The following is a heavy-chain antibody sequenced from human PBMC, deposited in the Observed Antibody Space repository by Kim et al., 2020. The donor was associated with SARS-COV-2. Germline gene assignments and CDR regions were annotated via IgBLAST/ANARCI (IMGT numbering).Heavy chain of an antibody. J-gene: IGHJ3*02. CDR3: GYSYANDAFDI. CDR2: TYYSGST. V-gene: IGHV4-39*07. CDR1: GGSISSSSYY. D-gene: IGHD5-18*01. Sequence: SETLSLTCTVSGGSISSSSYYWGWIRQPPGKGREWIGSTYYSGSTYYNPSLKSRVTISVDTSKNQFSLKLSSVTAADTAVYYCGYSYANDAFDIWGQGTMVTVSS.